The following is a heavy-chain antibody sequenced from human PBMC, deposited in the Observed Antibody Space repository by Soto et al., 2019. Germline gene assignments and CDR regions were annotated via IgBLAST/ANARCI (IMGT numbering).Heavy chain of an antibody. CDR1: GFTFNIYA. CDR3: AKGKSSNYVSHAFDV. D-gene: IGHD3-10*02. CDR2: ISGGGGST. J-gene: IGHJ3*01. V-gene: IGHV3-23*04. Sequence: EVQLVASGGGLIRPGGSLRLSCAASGFTFNIYAMSWVRQAPGKGLEWVSGISGGGGSTHYADSVKGRFTISRDNSKNTLYLQMNSLRGEDTAVYYCAKGKSSNYVSHAFDVWGQGTMVTVSS.